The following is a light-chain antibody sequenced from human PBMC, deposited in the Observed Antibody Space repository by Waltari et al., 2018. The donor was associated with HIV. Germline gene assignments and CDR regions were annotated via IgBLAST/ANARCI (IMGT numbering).Light chain of an antibody. J-gene: IGLJ3*02. CDR3: SSYTSSSTLWV. Sequence: ITISCTGTSSDVGGYNYVSWYQQHPGKAPKLMIYEVSNRPSGVSNRFSGSKSGNTASLTISGLQAEDEADYYCSSYTSSSTLWVFGGGTKLTVL. CDR2: EVS. V-gene: IGLV2-14*01. CDR1: SSDVGGYNY.